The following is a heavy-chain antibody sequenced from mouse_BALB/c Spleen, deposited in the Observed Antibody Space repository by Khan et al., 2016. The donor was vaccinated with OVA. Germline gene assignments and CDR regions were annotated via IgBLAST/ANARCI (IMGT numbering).Heavy chain of an antibody. J-gene: IGHJ4*01. Sequence: QIQLVQSGPEVKKPGETVKISCKASGHTFTKFGMNWVKQAPGKGLKWMGWINTYTGEPTYADDFNGRFAFSLETSASHAYLQFNNFKTEDTSTYFCARPPVFAYVMENWGQGTTVTVSS. CDR2: INTYTGEP. V-gene: IGHV9-3-1*01. CDR1: GHTFTKFG. CDR3: ARPPVFAYVMEN.